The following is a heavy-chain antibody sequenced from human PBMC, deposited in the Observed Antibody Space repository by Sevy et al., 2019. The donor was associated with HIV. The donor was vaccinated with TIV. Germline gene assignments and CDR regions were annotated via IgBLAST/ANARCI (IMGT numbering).Heavy chain of an antibody. D-gene: IGHD6-6*01. CDR1: GYSISSGYY. J-gene: IGHJ3*02. CDR2: IYHSGST. CDR3: ARQESSDDAFDI. Sequence: SETLSLTCAVSGYSISSGYYWGWIRQPPGKGLEWIGSIYHSGSTYYNPSLRSRVTISVDTSKNQFSLKLSTVTAADMAVYYCARQESSDDAFDIWGQRTMVTVSS. V-gene: IGHV4-38-2*01.